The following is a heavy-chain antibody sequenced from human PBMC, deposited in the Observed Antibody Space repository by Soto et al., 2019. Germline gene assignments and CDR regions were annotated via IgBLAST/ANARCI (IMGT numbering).Heavy chain of an antibody. CDR1: GGTFSSYA. Sequence: SVKVSFKASGGTFSSYAISWLRQAPGQGLEWMGGIIPIFGTANYAQKFQGRVTITADKSTSTAYMELSSLRSEDTAVYYCARGGIVVVVAATPQATYFDYWGQGTLVTVSS. CDR2: IIPIFGTA. V-gene: IGHV1-69*06. CDR3: ARGGIVVVVAATPQATYFDY. J-gene: IGHJ4*02. D-gene: IGHD2-15*01.